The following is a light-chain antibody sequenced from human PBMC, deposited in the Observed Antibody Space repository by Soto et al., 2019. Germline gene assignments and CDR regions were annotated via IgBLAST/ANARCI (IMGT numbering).Light chain of an antibody. J-gene: IGLJ1*01. Sequence: QSVLTQPPSVSGAPGQRVTISCTGSSSNIGAGYDVHWYQQLPGTAPKLLIYGNSNRPSGVPDRFSGSKSGTSASLAITGLQAEYEADYYCQSYDRSSYVFGTGTKLTVL. CDR3: QSYDRSSYV. CDR1: SSNIGAGYD. V-gene: IGLV1-40*01. CDR2: GNS.